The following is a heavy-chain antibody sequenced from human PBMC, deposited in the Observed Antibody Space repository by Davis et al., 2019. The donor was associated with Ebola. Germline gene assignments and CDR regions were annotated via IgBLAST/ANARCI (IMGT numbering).Heavy chain of an antibody. CDR3: ARELRFLGWLLSGAFDI. J-gene: IGHJ3*02. D-gene: IGHD3-3*01. V-gene: IGHV3-74*01. Sequence: GESLKISCAASGFTFSSYWMHWVRQAPGKGLVWVSRINNDGTDTSYADSVKGRFTISRDNAKNSLYLQMNSLRAEDTAVYYCARELRFLGWLLSGAFDIWGQGTMVTVSS. CDR1: GFTFSSYW. CDR2: INNDGTDT.